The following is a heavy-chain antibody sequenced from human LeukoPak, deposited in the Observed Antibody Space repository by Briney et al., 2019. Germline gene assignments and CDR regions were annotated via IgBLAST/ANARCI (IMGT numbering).Heavy chain of an antibody. CDR2: IYYSGST. CDR1: GGSISSYY. J-gene: IGHJ4*02. D-gene: IGHD2-2*01. Sequence: SETLSLTCTVSGGSISSYYWSWIRQPPGKGLEWIGYIYYSGSTNYSPSLKSRVTILVDTSKNQFSLKLSSVTAADTAVYYCASQLLQGFDYWGQGTLVTVSS. V-gene: IGHV4-59*01. CDR3: ASQLLQGFDY.